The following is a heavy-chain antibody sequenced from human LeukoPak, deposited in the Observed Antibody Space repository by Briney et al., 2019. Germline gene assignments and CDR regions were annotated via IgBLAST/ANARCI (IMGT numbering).Heavy chain of an antibody. Sequence: PSETLSLTCTVSGGSISSSSYYWSWIRQPPGKGLEWIGEINHSGSTNYNPSLKSRVTISVDTSKNQFSLKLSSVTAADTAVYYCARLEGPFDYWGQGTLVTVSS. V-gene: IGHV4-39*07. J-gene: IGHJ4*02. CDR2: INHSGST. CDR3: ARLEGPFDY. CDR1: GGSISSSSYY.